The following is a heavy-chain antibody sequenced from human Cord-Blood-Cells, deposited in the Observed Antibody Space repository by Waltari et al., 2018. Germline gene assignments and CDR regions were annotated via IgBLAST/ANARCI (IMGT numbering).Heavy chain of an antibody. CDR1: GGSFSGYY. J-gene: IGHJ6*02. CDR3: ARGRVYCSSTSCYYYYGMDV. Sequence: QEQLQQWGAGLLKPSETLSLTCAVYGGSFSGYYWSWIRQPPGKGLEWIGEINHSGSTNYNPSLKSRVTISVDTAKNQFSLKLSSVTAADTAVYYCARGRVYCSSTSCYYYYGMDVWGQGTTVTVSS. D-gene: IGHD2-2*01. CDR2: INHSGST. V-gene: IGHV4-34*01.